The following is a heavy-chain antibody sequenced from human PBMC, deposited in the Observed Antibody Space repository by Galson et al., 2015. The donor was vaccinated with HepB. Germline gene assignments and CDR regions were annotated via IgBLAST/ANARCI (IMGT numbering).Heavy chain of an antibody. CDR1: GYTFTSYG. CDR2: ISAYNGNT. Sequence: SVKVSCKASGYTFTSYGISWVRQAPGQGLEWMGWISAYNGNTNYAQKLQGRVTMTTDTSTSTAYMELRSLRSDDTAVYYCARLGHCSSTSCYMVVAAAGQDYWGQGTLVTVSS. D-gene: IGHD2-2*02. V-gene: IGHV1-18*04. CDR3: ARLGHCSSTSCYMVVAAAGQDY. J-gene: IGHJ4*02.